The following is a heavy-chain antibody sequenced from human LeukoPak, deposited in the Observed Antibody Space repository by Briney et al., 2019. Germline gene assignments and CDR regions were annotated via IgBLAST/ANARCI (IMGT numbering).Heavy chain of an antibody. J-gene: IGHJ4*02. Sequence: PGGSLRLSCGTSGFTFSSYSMNWVRQAPGKGLEWVSYISSSSTIYYADSVKGRFTISRDNAKNSLYLQMNSLRDEDTAVYYCAGLYTSSWDSWGQGTLVTVSS. CDR2: ISSSSTI. CDR1: GFTFSSYS. D-gene: IGHD6-13*01. V-gene: IGHV3-48*02. CDR3: AGLYTSSWDS.